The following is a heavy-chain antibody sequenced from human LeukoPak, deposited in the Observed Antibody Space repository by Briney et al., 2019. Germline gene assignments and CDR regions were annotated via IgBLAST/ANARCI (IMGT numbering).Heavy chain of an antibody. D-gene: IGHD5-18*01. Sequence: SETLSLTCTVSGGSISSYYWSWVRQPPGKGLEWIGYIYYSGSTNYNPSLKSRVTISVDTSKNQFSLKLSSVTAADTAVYYCARQARGYSYGPLDYWGQGTLVTVSS. V-gene: IGHV4-59*01. CDR3: ARQARGYSYGPLDY. CDR1: GGSISSYY. CDR2: IYYSGST. J-gene: IGHJ4*02.